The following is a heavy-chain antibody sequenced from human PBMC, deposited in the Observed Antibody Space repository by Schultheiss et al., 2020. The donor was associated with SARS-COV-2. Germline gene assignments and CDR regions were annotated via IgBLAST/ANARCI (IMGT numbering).Heavy chain of an antibody. CDR2: IYYSGST. Sequence: SETLSLTCTVSGGSISSGGYYWSWIRQHPGKGLEWIGYIYYSGSTYYNPSLKSLVTISVDTSKNQFSLKLSSVTAADTAVYYCARLVVTGGLGDYWGQGTLVTVSS. V-gene: IGHV4-31*01. J-gene: IGHJ4*02. CDR3: ARLVVTGGLGDY. D-gene: IGHD2-21*02. CDR1: GGSISSGGYY.